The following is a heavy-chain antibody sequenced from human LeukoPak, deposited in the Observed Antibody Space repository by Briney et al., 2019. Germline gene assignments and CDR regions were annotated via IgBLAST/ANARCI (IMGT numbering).Heavy chain of an antibody. J-gene: IGHJ4*02. V-gene: IGHV3-21*01. CDR3: ARVSQLVLDY. CDR1: GFTFDSFS. Sequence: GGSLRLPCAASGFTFDSFSINWVRQAPGKGLEWVASISSSTTYIYYAGSVKGRFTISRDNAKNSLYLQMNSLRAEDTAVYYCARVSQLVLDYWGQGTLVTVSS. D-gene: IGHD6-6*01. CDR2: ISSSTTYI.